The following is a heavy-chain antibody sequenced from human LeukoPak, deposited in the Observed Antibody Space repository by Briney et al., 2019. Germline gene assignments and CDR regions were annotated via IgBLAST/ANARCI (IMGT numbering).Heavy chain of an antibody. Sequence: PGGSRRLSCAVSGVYWMSWVRQAPGKGLEGVANIKQDGSVIYYVDSVKGRFTISRDNAKNSLYLQMNSLRAEDTGVYYCATSSGAPGNMWGQGTLVTVSS. CDR2: IKQDGSVI. CDR1: GVYW. D-gene: IGHD2-2*01. CDR3: ATSSGAPGNM. J-gene: IGHJ4*02. V-gene: IGHV3-7*01.